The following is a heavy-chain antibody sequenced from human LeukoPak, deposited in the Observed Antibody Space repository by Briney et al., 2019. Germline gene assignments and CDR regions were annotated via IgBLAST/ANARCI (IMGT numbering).Heavy chain of an antibody. CDR2: FYYSGST. CDR1: GVSISSYY. V-gene: IGHV4-59*12. D-gene: IGHD3-10*01. J-gene: IGHJ4*02. Sequence: SETLSLTCTVSGVSISSYYWSWIRQPPGKGLEWIGYFYYSGSTNYNPSLKSRVTISIDTSKNQLSLKLSSVTAADTAVYYCARDGTPKLLWFGELWVYWGQGTLVTVSS. CDR3: ARDGTPKLLWFGELWVY.